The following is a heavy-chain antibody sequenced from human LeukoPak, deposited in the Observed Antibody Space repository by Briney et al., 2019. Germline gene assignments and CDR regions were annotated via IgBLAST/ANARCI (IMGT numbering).Heavy chain of an antibody. CDR2: IYFSGSP. J-gene: IGHJ4*02. Sequence: SETLSLTCTVSGGSISSDYWSWMRQPPGKGLEGIGYIYFSGSPNYHPSLNSRLTISVDTSKNHFSLNLSSVTAADTAVYYCARSPYYYDSSGYYFDYWGQGTLVTVSS. CDR3: ARSPYYYDSSGYYFDY. D-gene: IGHD3-22*01. V-gene: IGHV4-59*08. CDR1: GGSISSDY.